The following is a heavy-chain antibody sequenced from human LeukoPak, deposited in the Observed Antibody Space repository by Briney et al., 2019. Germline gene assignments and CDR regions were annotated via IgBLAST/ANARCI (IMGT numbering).Heavy chain of an antibody. D-gene: IGHD3-16*01. V-gene: IGHV3-30*18. CDR3: AKWGSGYYFDY. CDR1: GFTFSRYE. CDR2: ISNTGSNK. Sequence: GGSLRLSCAASGFTFSRYEMNWVRQAPGKGLEWVAVISNTGSNKYYADSVKGRFTVSRDNSKNTVYLQMNSLRTEDTAVYYCAKWGSGYYFDYWGQGTLVTVPS. J-gene: IGHJ4*02.